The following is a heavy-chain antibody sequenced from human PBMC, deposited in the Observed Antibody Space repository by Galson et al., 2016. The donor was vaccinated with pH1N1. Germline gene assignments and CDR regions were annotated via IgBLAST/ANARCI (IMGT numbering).Heavy chain of an antibody. V-gene: IGHV1-18*01. Sequence: SVKVSCKASGYTFTSYGISRVRQAPGQGLEWMGWISAYNGNTNYAQKLQGRVTMTTDTSTSTAYMELRSLRSDDTAVYYCARRLYGDYVDYFDYWGQGTLVTVSS. CDR3: ARRLYGDYVDYFDY. J-gene: IGHJ4*02. D-gene: IGHD4-17*01. CDR1: GYTFTSYG. CDR2: ISAYNGNT.